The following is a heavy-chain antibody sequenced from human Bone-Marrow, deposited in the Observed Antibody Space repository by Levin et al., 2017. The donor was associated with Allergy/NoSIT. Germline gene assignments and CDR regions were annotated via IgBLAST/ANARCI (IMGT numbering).Heavy chain of an antibody. J-gene: IGHJ3*02. D-gene: IGHD7-27*01. CDR2: IGGSSGTI. V-gene: IGHV3-48*04. CDR3: ARVAYYTNWGDAFDI. Sequence: PGGSLRLSCAASGFTFNTYSMNWVRQAPGKGPEWISYIGGSSGTIYYADSVKGRFTISRDNAKNSLYLQMNSLRAEDTAVYYCARVAYYTNWGDAFDIWGQGTMVTVSS. CDR1: GFTFNTYS.